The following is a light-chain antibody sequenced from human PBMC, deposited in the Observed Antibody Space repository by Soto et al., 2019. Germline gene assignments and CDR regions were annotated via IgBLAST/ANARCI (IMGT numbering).Light chain of an antibody. V-gene: IGKV3D-15*01. CDR3: QQYNNWPLP. CDR2: DAS. Sequence: EIVLMQSADNLSVSPGERATRSCRASQSISRTLAWYQQKSGQPPRLLIYDASTRATGFPARFSGSGSGTEFTLTISSLQSEDFAVYYGQQYNNWPLPFGGGLKV. CDR1: QSISRT. J-gene: IGKJ4*01.